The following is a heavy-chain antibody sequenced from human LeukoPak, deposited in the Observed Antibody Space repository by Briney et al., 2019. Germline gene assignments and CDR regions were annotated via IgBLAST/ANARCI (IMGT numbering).Heavy chain of an antibody. D-gene: IGHD2-15*01. Sequence: GGSLRLSCAASGFTFDDYGMSWVRHAPGKGLEWVSGINWNGGSTVYADSVKGRFTISRDNAKNSLYLQMNSLRAEDTALYYCARGVCSGGSCYFGVGYYYYYMDVWGKGTTVTVSS. CDR1: GFTFDDYG. CDR2: INWNGGST. V-gene: IGHV3-20*04. J-gene: IGHJ6*03. CDR3: ARGVCSGGSCYFGVGYYYYYMDV.